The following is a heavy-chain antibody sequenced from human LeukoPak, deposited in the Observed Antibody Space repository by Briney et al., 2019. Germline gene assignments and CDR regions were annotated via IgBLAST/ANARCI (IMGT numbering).Heavy chain of an antibody. D-gene: IGHD3-3*01. CDR3: ARSSAYYDFWSGYYNPFDY. V-gene: IGHV1-46*03. CDR2: INPSGGST. CDR1: GGTFSSYA. Sequence: ASVKVSCKASGGTFSSYAISWVRQAPGQGLEWMGIINPSGGSTSYAQKFQGRVTMTRDTSTSTVYMELSSLRSEDTAVYYCARSSAYYDFWSGYYNPFDYWGQGTLVTVSS. J-gene: IGHJ4*02.